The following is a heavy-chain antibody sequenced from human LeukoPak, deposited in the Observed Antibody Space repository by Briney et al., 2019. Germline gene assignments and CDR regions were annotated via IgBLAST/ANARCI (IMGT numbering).Heavy chain of an antibody. CDR3: ARDPGHTAIIYYFGY. J-gene: IGHJ4*02. Sequence: GGSLRLSCAASGFTFSSYSMNWVRQAPGKGLEWVSYISSSSSTIYYADSVKGRFTISRDNSKNTLYLQMNSLRAEDTAVYYCARDPGHTAIIYYFGYWGQGTLVTVSS. D-gene: IGHD5-18*01. CDR2: ISSSSSTI. V-gene: IGHV3-48*01. CDR1: GFTFSSYS.